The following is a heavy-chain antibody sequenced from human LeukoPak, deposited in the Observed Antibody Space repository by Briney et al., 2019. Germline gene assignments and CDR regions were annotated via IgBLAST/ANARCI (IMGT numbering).Heavy chain of an antibody. CDR1: GYTFTSYG. J-gene: IGHJ6*02. V-gene: IGHV1-18*01. CDR3: GRVLTTFGVVTRGMDV. Sequence: ASVKVSCKASGYTFTSYGITWVRQAPGQGLEWMGWISSYNGKTNYAQKLQGRVTMTTDTSTSTAYMELRSLSSDDTAVYYCGRVLTTFGVVTRGMDVWGQGTTVTVSS. D-gene: IGHD3-3*01. CDR2: ISSYNGKT.